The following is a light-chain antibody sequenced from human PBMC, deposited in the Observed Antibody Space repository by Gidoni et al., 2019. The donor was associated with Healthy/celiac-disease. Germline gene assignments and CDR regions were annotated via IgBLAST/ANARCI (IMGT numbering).Light chain of an antibody. V-gene: IGLV2-14*01. CDR3: SSYTSSSTLDVV. J-gene: IGLJ2*01. CDR2: EVS. CDR1: SSDVGGYNY. Sequence: QSALTQPASVSGSPGQSINISCTGTSSDVGGYNYVSWYQQHPGKAPKLMIYEVSNRPSGVSNRFSGSKSGNTASLTISGLQAEDEADYYCSSYTSSSTLDVVFGGGTKLT.